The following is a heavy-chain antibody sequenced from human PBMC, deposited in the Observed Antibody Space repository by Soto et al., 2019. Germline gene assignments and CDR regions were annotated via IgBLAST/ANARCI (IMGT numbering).Heavy chain of an antibody. J-gene: IGHJ6*02. V-gene: IGHV1-18*04. CDR3: ARFSGGSYNTYYFYYGMDV. CDR2: ISAYNGNT. Sequence: ASVKVSCKASGYTFTSYGISWVRQAPGQGLDWMGWISAYNGNTKYAQDLQGRVTMTTDTSTSTAYMELRSLRSDDTAMYYCARFSGGSYNTYYFYYGMDVWGQGTTVTVSS. CDR1: GYTFTSYG. D-gene: IGHD2-15*01.